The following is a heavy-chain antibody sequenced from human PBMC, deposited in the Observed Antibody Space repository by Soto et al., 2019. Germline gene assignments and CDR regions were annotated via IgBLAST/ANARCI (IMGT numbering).Heavy chain of an antibody. J-gene: IGHJ4*02. V-gene: IGHV3-23*01. CDR1: GFTFYKYA. CDR3: AQGKDGKPPFLXDY. D-gene: IGHD1-26*01. Sequence: GGSLGLSCAASGFTFYKYAMSWVRQAPGNGLEWVSTISGNGRVTYYADSVKGRFTISRDNSKNTLYLQMNSLRDEDTALYSYAQGKDGKPPFLXDYWVKGTXVTVAS. CDR2: ISGNGRVT.